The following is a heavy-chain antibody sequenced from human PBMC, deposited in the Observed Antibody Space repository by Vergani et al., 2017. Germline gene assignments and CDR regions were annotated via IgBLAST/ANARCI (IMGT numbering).Heavy chain of an antibody. CDR3: ARDRSGRPSDFDY. J-gene: IGHJ4*02. CDR1: GFSFSGYG. CDR2: IWYDGTKT. V-gene: IGHV3-33*01. Sequence: QVQLVQSGGGVVQPGRSLRLSCAESGFSFSGYGMHWVRRTPGGGLEWVALIWYDGTKTHYADSVKGRFTLSRDNSKNTLYLEMNSLGVEDTAVYYCARDRSGRPSDFDYWCQGTLVAVAS.